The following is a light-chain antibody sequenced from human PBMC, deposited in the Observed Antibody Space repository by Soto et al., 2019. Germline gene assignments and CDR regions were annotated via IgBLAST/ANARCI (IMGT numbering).Light chain of an antibody. J-gene: IGLJ1*01. CDR3: CSYAGTPYV. CDR1: SIDVGSYNL. CDR2: EVS. V-gene: IGLV2-23*02. Sequence: QSALTHPASVSGTPGQSMTISCTGTSIDVGSYNLVSWYQQHPGKAPKLVIYEVSKRPSGVSNRFSGSKSGNTASLTISGLQAEDEADYYCCSYAGTPYVFGTGTKVTVL.